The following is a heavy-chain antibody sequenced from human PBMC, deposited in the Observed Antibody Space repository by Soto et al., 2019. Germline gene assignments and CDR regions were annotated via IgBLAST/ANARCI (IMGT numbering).Heavy chain of an antibody. Sequence: SVKVSCKASGGTFSSYAISWVRQAPGQGLEWMGGIIPIFGTANYAQKFQGRVTITADESTSTAYMELSSLRSEDTAVYYCARAIGIAARPDYYYGMEVWGQGTTVIVSS. CDR3: ARAIGIAARPDYYYGMEV. CDR1: GGTFSSYA. J-gene: IGHJ6*01. D-gene: IGHD6-6*01. V-gene: IGHV1-69*13. CDR2: IIPIFGTA.